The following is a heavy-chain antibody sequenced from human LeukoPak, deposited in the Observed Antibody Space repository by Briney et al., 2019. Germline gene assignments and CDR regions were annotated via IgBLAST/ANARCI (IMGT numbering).Heavy chain of an antibody. V-gene: IGHV3-30*02. CDR3: ARDRESFAVPSMDV. CDR2: IRYDGSNK. J-gene: IGHJ6*03. D-gene: IGHD4-17*01. CDR1: GFTFSSYG. Sequence: PGGSLRLSCAASGFTFSSYGMHWVRQAPGKGLEWVAFIRYDGSNKYYEDSVKGRFTISRDNSKNTLYLQMNSLRVEDTAVYYCARDRESFAVPSMDVWGKGTTVTVCS.